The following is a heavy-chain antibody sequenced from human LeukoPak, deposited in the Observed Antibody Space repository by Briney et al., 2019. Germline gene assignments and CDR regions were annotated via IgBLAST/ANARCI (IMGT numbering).Heavy chain of an antibody. Sequence: PSETLSLTCAVYGGSFSGYYWSWIRQPPGKGLEWIGEINHSGSTNYNPSLKSRVTISVDTSKNQFSLKLSSVTAADTAVYYCAGGPQQLVDYWGQGTLVTVSS. D-gene: IGHD6-6*01. V-gene: IGHV4-34*01. CDR1: GGSFSGYY. CDR2: INHSGST. CDR3: AGGPQQLVDY. J-gene: IGHJ4*02.